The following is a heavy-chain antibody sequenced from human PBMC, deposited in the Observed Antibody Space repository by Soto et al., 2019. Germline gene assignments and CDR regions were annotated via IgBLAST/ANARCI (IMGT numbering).Heavy chain of an antibody. CDR3: ARNGPGTIFGVVITSYFDY. CDR2: IYYSGST. Sequence: SETLSLTCTVSGGSISSSSYYWGWIRQPPGKGLEWIGSIYYSGSTYYNPSLKSRVTISVDTSKNQFSLKLSSVTAADTAVYYCARNGPGTIFGVVITSYFDYWGQGTLVTVSS. D-gene: IGHD3-3*01. J-gene: IGHJ4*02. V-gene: IGHV4-39*01. CDR1: GGSISSSSYY.